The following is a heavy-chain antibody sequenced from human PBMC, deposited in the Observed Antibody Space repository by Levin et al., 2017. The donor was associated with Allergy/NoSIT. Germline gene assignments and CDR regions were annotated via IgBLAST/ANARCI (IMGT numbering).Heavy chain of an antibody. CDR3: ARDHACSGGSCFPRGPYRFDP. D-gene: IGHD2-15*01. CDR2: IYYSGST. Sequence: SETLSLTCTVSGGSISSGGYYWSWIRQHPGKGLEWIGYIYYSGSTYYNPSLKSRVTISVDTSKNQFSLKLSSVTAADTAVYYCARDHACSGGSCFPRGPYRFDPWGQGTLVTVSS. J-gene: IGHJ5*02. V-gene: IGHV4-31*03. CDR1: GGSISSGGYY.